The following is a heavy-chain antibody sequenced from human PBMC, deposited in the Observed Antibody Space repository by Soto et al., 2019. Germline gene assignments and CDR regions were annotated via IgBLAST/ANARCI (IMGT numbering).Heavy chain of an antibody. CDR2: IYYSGST. J-gene: IGHJ6*03. Sequence: QLQLQESGPGLVKPSETLSLTCTVSGGSISSSSYYWGWIRQPPGKGLEWIGSIYYSGSTYYNPSLKSRVTISVDTSKNQFSLKLSSVTAADTAVYYCARHEFGFGETTRGYYYYIDVWGKGTTVTVSS. CDR3: ARHEFGFGETTRGYYYYIDV. V-gene: IGHV4-39*01. D-gene: IGHD3-10*01. CDR1: GGSISSSSYY.